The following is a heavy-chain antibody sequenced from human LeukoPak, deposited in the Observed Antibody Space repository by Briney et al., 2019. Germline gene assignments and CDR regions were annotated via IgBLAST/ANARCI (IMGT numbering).Heavy chain of an antibody. J-gene: IGHJ4*02. Sequence: ASVKVSCKASGYTFTSYGISWVRQAPGQGLEWMGWISAYNGNTNYAQKLQGRVTMTTDTSTSTAYMELRSLRSDDTAVYYCARAPNCGGGSCYSDYSGQGTLVTVSS. D-gene: IGHD2-15*01. CDR2: ISAYNGNT. CDR1: GYTFTSYG. V-gene: IGHV1-18*01. CDR3: ARAPNCGGGSCYSDY.